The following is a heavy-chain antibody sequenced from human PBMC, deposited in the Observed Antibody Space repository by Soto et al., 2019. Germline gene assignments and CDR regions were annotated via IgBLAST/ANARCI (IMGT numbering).Heavy chain of an antibody. J-gene: IGHJ4*02. CDR2: IYYSGST. D-gene: IGHD6-13*01. Sequence: PSETLSLTCTVAGGSISSGGYYWSWIRQHPGKGLEWIGYIYYSGSTYYNPSLKSRVTISVDTSKNQFSLKLSSVTAADTAVYYCASMTAAGTHYWGQGTLVTVSS. CDR1: GGSISSGGYY. CDR3: ASMTAAGTHY. V-gene: IGHV4-31*03.